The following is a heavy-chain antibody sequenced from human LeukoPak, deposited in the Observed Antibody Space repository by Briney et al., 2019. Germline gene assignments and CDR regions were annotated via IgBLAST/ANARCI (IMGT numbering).Heavy chain of an antibody. V-gene: IGHV4-59*01. D-gene: IGHD3-22*01. CDR3: ARGPTYYYDSSGYYRPNYFDY. Sequence: SETLSLTCTVSGGSISSYYWSWIRQPPGKGLEWIGYIYYSGSTNYNPSLKSRVTISVDTSKNQFSLKLSSVTAADTAAYYCARGPTYYYDSSGYYRPNYFDYWGQGTLVIVSS. J-gene: IGHJ4*02. CDR2: IYYSGST. CDR1: GGSISSYY.